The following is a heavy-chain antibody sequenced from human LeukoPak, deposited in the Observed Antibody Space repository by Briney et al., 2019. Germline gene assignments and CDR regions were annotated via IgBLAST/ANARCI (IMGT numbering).Heavy chain of an antibody. J-gene: IGHJ4*02. CDR2: ISAYNGNT. CDR1: GYTFTSYG. D-gene: IGHD4-17*01. Sequence: EASVNVSCKASGYTFTSYGISWVRQAPGQGLEWMGWISAYNGNTNYAQKPQGRVTMTTDTSTSTAYMELRSLRSDDTAVYYCARISGTYDYGDYVGEPFYSPGDYWGQGTLVTVSS. CDR3: ARISGTYDYGDYVGEPFYSPGDY. V-gene: IGHV1-18*01.